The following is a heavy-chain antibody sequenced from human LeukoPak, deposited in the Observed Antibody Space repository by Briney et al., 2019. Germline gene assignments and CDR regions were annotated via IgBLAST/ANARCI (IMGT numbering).Heavy chain of an antibody. CDR1: GFNLNMFA. CDR3: AKEQRIRHCSEGVCMEGYYFDY. Sequence: PGGSLRLSCTGSGFNLNMFAMNWVRQAPGQGLEWVSGLSRGGGTTNYADSVKGRFTISRDKSKNMVFLQMNSLRPEDTAVYYCAKEQRIRHCSEGVCMEGYYFDYWGQGSLVTVSS. CDR2: LSRGGGTT. J-gene: IGHJ4*02. V-gene: IGHV3-23*01. D-gene: IGHD2-8*01.